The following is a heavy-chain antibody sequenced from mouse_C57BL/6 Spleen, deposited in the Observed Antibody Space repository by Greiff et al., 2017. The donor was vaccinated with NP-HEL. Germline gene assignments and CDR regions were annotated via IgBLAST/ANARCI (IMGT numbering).Heavy chain of an antibody. Sequence: QVQLQQSGAELARPGASVKMSCKASGYTFTSYSMHWVKQRPGQGLEWIGYINPSSGYTKYNQKFKDKATLTADKSSSTAYMQLSSLTSEDSAVYYCAREGGNYGYAMDYWGQGTSVTVSS. V-gene: IGHV1-4*01. CDR2: INPSSGYT. D-gene: IGHD2-1*01. CDR1: GYTFTSYS. J-gene: IGHJ4*01. CDR3: AREGGNYGYAMDY.